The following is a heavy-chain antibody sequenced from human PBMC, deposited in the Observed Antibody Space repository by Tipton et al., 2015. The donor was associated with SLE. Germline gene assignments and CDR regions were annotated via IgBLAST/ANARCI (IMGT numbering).Heavy chain of an antibody. D-gene: IGHD3-22*01. CDR3: ARHYYDSSGFDY. V-gene: IGHV4-34*01. CDR2: IYYSGST. Sequence: TLSLTCAVYGGSFSGYYWGWIRQTPGKGLEWIGSIYYSGSTYYNPSLKSRVTISVDTSKNQFSLKLSSVTAADTAVYYCARHYYDSSGFDYWGQGTLVTVSS. J-gene: IGHJ4*02. CDR1: GGSFSGYY.